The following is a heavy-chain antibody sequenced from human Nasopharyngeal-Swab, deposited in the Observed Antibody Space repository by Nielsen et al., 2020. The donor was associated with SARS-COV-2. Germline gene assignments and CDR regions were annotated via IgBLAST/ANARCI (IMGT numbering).Heavy chain of an antibody. CDR1: GFTFSSYA. CDR3: ARGEAAADFYYYGMDV. CDR2: ISYDGSNK. J-gene: IGHJ6*02. D-gene: IGHD6-13*01. Sequence: GESLKISCAASGFTFSSYAMHWVRPAPGKGLEWVAVISYDGSNKYYADSVKGRFTISRDNSKNTLYLQMNSLRAEDTAVYYCARGEAAADFYYYGMDVWGQGTTVTVSS. V-gene: IGHV3-30-3*01.